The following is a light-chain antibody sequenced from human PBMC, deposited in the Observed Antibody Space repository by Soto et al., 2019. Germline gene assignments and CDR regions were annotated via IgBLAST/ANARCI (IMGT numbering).Light chain of an antibody. J-gene: IGKJ1*01. Sequence: DIQMTQSPSTLSSSIGDRVTITCRASQSISNWLAWYQQKPGKAPKLLIYKASSLEGGVPSRFSGSASGTEFTLTISSLQPDDFETYYCQHYYGVPWTFGQGTKVEIK. CDR3: QHYYGVPWT. V-gene: IGKV1-5*03. CDR1: QSISNW. CDR2: KAS.